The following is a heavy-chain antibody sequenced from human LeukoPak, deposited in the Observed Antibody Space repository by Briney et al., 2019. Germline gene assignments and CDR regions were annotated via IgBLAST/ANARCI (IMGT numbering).Heavy chain of an antibody. CDR2: IYYSGST. Sequence: PSETLSLTCTVSGGSISSYYWSWIRQPPGKGLEWIGYIYYSGSTNYNPSLKSRVTISVDTSKNQFSLKLSSVTAADTAVYYCARSPMVSSYYFDYWGQGTLVTVSS. CDR1: GGSISSYY. J-gene: IGHJ4*02. V-gene: IGHV4-59*01. CDR3: ARSPMVSSYYFDY. D-gene: IGHD2-8*01.